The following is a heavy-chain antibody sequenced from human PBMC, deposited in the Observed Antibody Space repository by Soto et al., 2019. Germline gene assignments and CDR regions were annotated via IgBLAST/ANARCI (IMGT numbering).Heavy chain of an antibody. J-gene: IGHJ4*02. CDR2: IYYTGST. CDR3: ARITRSPNSGYFDY. Sequence: SETLSLTCTVSGDSMSGYYWTWFRQPPGKGLEWIGYIYYTGSTKYNPSLKSRVTVSLDTSKNQFSLILNSLTAADTAVYYCARITRSPNSGYFDYWGQGALVTVSS. D-gene: IGHD7-27*01. CDR1: GDSMSGYY. V-gene: IGHV4-59*01.